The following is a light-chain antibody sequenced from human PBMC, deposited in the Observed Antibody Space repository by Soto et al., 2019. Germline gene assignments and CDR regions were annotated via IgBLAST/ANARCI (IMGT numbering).Light chain of an antibody. CDR2: GAS. Sequence: EILMTQSPGTLSLSPGERATISCRASQSVSSKLAWYQQKHGQAPRILIYGASTRDTGIPARFSGSGSGTECTLLISSLQSDDFEVYYCQQYNNWPRTFGQGTKVDIK. CDR1: QSVSSK. J-gene: IGKJ1*01. CDR3: QQYNNWPRT. V-gene: IGKV3-15*01.